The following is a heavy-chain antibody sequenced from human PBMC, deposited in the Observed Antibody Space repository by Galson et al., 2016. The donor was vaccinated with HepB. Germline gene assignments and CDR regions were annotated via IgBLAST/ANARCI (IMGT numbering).Heavy chain of an antibody. CDR1: GYRFSSYY. Sequence: QSGAEVKKPGESLKISCKGSGYRFSSYYIAWVRQMPGKGLEWMGIIYPGDSDTRYCPSFQGQVTISADKSITTAYLQWSSLKASDTAIYYCARSFQAYYFDYWGQGALVTVSS. CDR3: ARSFQAYYFDY. CDR2: IYPGDSDT. J-gene: IGHJ4*02. V-gene: IGHV5-51*01.